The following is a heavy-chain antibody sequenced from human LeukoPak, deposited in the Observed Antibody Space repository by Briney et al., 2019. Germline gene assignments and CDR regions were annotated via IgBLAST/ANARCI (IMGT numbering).Heavy chain of an antibody. CDR3: TKDPNGDYVGAFDP. D-gene: IGHD4-17*01. Sequence: GGSLRLSCAASGFTFSTFAMTWVRQAPGKGLEWVSSITGTHYTTYNTDSVKGRFTISRDKSKNTLYLQMNSLRADDTAVYYCTKDPNGDYVGAFDPWGQGTLVTVSS. V-gene: IGHV3-23*01. J-gene: IGHJ5*02. CDR2: ITGTHYTT. CDR1: GFTFSTFA.